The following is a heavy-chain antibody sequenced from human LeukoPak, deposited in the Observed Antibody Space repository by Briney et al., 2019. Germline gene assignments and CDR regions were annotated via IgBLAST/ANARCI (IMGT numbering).Heavy chain of an antibody. V-gene: IGHV3-53*01. D-gene: IGHD2-21*02. CDR3: ARASLGDSYSY. CDR1: GFTFSSNY. J-gene: IGHJ4*02. CDR2: IYSGGST. Sequence: PGGSLRLSCAASGFTFSSNYMSWVRQAPGKGLEWVSIIYSGGSTYYADSVKGRFTISRDNSKNTLYLQMNSLRAEDTAVYYCARASLGDSYSYWGQGTLVTVSS.